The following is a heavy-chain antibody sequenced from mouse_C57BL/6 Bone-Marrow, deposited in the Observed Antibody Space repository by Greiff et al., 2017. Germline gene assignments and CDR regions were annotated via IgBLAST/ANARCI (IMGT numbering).Heavy chain of an antibody. D-gene: IGHD2-14*01. Sequence: VQLQQSGAELVRPGASVKLSCTASGFKIKDYYMHWVKQRPEQGLEWIGRIDTEDGDTEYAPKFPGKATMTADTSSTTAYLQLSSLTSEATAVFDGSTDYRSRWFAYWGQGTLVTVSA. V-gene: IGHV14-1*01. CDR1: GFKIKDYY. CDR2: IDTEDGDT. J-gene: IGHJ3*01. CDR3: STDYRSRWFAY.